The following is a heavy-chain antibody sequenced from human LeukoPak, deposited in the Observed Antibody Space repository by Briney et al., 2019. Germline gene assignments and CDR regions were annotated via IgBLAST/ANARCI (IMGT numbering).Heavy chain of an antibody. CDR1: GYTFTSYY. Sequence: ASVKVSCKASGYTFTSYYMHWVRQAPGQGLEWMGIINPSGGSTSYAQKFQGRVTMTRDMSTSTVYMELSSLRSEDTAVYYCARDGAVGATGYYYYMDVWGKGTTVTVSS. D-gene: IGHD1-26*01. J-gene: IGHJ6*03. CDR3: ARDGAVGATGYYYYMDV. CDR2: INPSGGST. V-gene: IGHV1-46*01.